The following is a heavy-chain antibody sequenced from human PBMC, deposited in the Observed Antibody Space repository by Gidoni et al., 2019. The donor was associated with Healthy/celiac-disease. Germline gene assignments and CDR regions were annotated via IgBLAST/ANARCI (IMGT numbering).Heavy chain of an antibody. CDR3: AKEGAAAGTWEYLGFDY. Sequence: EVQLLESGGGLVQPGGSLRLSCAASGFTFSSYAMSWVRQAPGKGLEWVSAISGSGGSTYYADSVKGRFTISRDNSKNTLYLQMNSLRAEDTAVYYCAKEGAAAGTWEYLGFDYWGQGTLVTVSS. V-gene: IGHV3-23*01. CDR1: GFTFSSYA. CDR2: ISGSGGST. D-gene: IGHD6-13*01. J-gene: IGHJ4*02.